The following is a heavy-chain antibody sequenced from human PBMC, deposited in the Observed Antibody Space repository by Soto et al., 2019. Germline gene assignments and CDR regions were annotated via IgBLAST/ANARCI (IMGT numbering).Heavy chain of an antibody. CDR2: IYYSGST. CDR1: GGSISSYY. J-gene: IGHJ4*02. CDR3: ARCLGGALAGVFDS. Sequence: QVQLQESGPGLVKPSETLSLTCTVSGGSISSYYWSWIRQPPGKGLEWIGYIYYSGSTNYNPSLTRRVTISVDTSKNQFSLKLSYVTAADTAVYDCARCLGGALAGVFDSWGQGTRVTVSS. V-gene: IGHV4-59*01. D-gene: IGHD6-19*01.